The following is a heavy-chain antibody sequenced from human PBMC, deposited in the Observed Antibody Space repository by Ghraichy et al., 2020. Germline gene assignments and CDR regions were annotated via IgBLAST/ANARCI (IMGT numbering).Heavy chain of an antibody. D-gene: IGHD6-19*01. CDR2: IRSKAYGGTT. Sequence: GGSLRLSCTASGFTFGDYAMSWFRQAPGKGLEWVGFIRSKAYGGTTEYAASVKGRFTISRDDSKSIAYLQMNSLKTEDTAVYYCTRDRGIAVADLRAFDIWGQGTMVTVSS. J-gene: IGHJ3*02. V-gene: IGHV3-49*03. CDR3: TRDRGIAVADLRAFDI. CDR1: GFTFGDYA.